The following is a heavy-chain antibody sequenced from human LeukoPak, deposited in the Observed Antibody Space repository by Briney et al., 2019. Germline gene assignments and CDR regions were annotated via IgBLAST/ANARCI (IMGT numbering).Heavy chain of an antibody. CDR1: GYTFTSYA. V-gene: IGHV7-4-1*02. D-gene: IGHD6-13*01. J-gene: IGHJ6*02. CDR2: INTNTGNP. CDR3: AREPLSSSWSYYYYYGMDV. Sequence: ASVKISCKASGYTFTSYAMNWVRQAPGQGLEWMGWINTNTGNPTYAQGFTGRFVFSLDTSVSTAYLQISSLKAEDTAVYYCAREPLSSSWSYYYYYGMDVWGQGTTVTVSS.